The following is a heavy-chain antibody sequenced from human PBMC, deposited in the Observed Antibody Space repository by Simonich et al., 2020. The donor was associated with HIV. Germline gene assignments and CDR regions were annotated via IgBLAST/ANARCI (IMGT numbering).Heavy chain of an antibody. D-gene: IGHD4-17*01. Sequence: QVQLQQWGAGLLKPSETLSLTCAVYGGSFSGYYWSWIRQPPGKGLEWIGEINHSVSPNLNPSLKSRVTISVDTSKNQFSLKLSSVTAADTAVYYCARRHPTTVTTPYFDYWGQGTLVTVSS. CDR2: INHSVSP. V-gene: IGHV4-34*01. CDR3: ARRHPTTVTTPYFDY. J-gene: IGHJ4*02. CDR1: GGSFSGYY.